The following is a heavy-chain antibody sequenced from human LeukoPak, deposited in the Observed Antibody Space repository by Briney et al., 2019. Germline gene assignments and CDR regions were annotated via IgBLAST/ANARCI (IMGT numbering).Heavy chain of an antibody. J-gene: IGHJ4*02. V-gene: IGHV3-23*01. CDR1: GFTFASYG. D-gene: IGHD4-17*01. CDR2: ITGSGGHS. Sequence: PGGSLRLSCAASGFTFASYGMTWVRQAPGKGLEWVSTITGSGGHSDYADSVKGRFTISRDNSENTLYLQMNSLRAEDTAVYYCASIALSTVTTFDYWGQGTLVTVSS. CDR3: ASIALSTVTTFDY.